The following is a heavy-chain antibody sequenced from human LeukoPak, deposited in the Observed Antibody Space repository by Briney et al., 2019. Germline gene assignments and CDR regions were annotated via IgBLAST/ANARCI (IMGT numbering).Heavy chain of an antibody. V-gene: IGHV4-31*03. Sequence: SETLSLTCTVSGGSISSGGYYWSWIRQHPGKGLEWIGYIYYSGSTYYNPSLKSRVTISVDTSKNQFSLKLSSVTAADTAVYYCARGLSDSGYEAEEYYFDYWGQGTLVTVSS. J-gene: IGHJ4*02. D-gene: IGHD5-12*01. CDR3: ARGLSDSGYEAEEYYFDY. CDR2: IYYSGST. CDR1: GGSISSGGYY.